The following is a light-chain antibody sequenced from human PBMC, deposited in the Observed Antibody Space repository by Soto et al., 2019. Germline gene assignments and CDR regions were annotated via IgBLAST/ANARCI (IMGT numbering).Light chain of an antibody. J-gene: IGLJ2*01. CDR1: SSNIGTNY. V-gene: IGLV1-47*01. CDR2: KNN. CDR3: ATWDDILNSSL. Sequence: QSALTQPPSASGTPGQRVTISCSGRSSNIGTNYVYWYQQFPGTAPKLLIYKNNERPSGVPDRFSGSKSGTSASLAISGLRSEDEADYYCATWDDILNSSLFGGGTKLTVL.